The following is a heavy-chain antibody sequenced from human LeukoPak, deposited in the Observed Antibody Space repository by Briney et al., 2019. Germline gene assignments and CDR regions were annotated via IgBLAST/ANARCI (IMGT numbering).Heavy chain of an antibody. D-gene: IGHD3-10*01. CDR2: ITWNSGTI. V-gene: IGHV3-9*01. CDR1: GFTFYDYA. Sequence: PGWSLRLSCAASGFTFYDYAMHWVRQAPGKGLEWVSGITWNSGTIGYADSVKGRFTISRDNAKNSLYLQMNSLRAEDTALYYCARGYYAASVRFDYWGRGTLVTVSS. J-gene: IGHJ4*02. CDR3: ARGYYAASVRFDY.